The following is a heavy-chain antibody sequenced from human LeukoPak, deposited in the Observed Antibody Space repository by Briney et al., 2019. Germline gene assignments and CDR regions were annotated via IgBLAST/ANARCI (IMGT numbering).Heavy chain of an antibody. D-gene: IGHD4-17*01. CDR3: ARRAGEYSHPYDY. J-gene: IGHJ4*02. Sequence: GSLRLSCTVSGFTVSINSMSWVRQAPGKGLEWVSFIYSGGNTHYSDSVKGRFTISRDNSKNTLYLQMNSLRAEDTAVYYCARRAGEYSHPYDYWGQGTLVTVSS. V-gene: IGHV3-53*01. CDR2: IYSGGNT. CDR1: GFTVSINS.